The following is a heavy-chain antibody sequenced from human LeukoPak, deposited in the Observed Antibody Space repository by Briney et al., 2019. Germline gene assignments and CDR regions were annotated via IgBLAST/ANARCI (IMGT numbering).Heavy chain of an antibody. V-gene: IGHV3-48*01. J-gene: IGHJ3*02. CDR1: GFTFSSYS. D-gene: IGHD6-19*01. CDR3: ARVSGWLGYAFDI. Sequence: GGSLRLSCAASGFTFSSYSMNWVRQAPGKGLEWVSYISSSSSTIYYADSVKSRFTISRDNAKNSLYLQMNSLRAEDTAVYYCARVSGWLGYAFDIWGQGTMVTVSS. CDR2: ISSSSSTI.